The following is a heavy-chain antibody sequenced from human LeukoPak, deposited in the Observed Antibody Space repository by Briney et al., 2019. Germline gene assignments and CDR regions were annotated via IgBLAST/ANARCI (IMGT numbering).Heavy chain of an antibody. V-gene: IGHV1-24*01. CDR2: FDPEDGET. D-gene: IGHD3-22*01. CDR3: ARNYNSSGYQPPDY. J-gene: IGHJ4*02. Sequence: ASVKVSCMVSGYTLTELSMHWVRQAPGKGLEWMGGFDPEDGETIYAQKFQGRVTMTEDTSTDTAYMELSSLRSEDTAVYYCARNYNSSGYQPPDYWGQGTLVTVSS. CDR1: GYTLTELS.